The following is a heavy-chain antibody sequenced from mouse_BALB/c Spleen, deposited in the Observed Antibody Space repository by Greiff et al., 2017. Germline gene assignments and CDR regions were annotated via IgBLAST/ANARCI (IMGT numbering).Heavy chain of an antibody. CDR2: ISSGGSYT. CDR3: ARDDYDGELFAY. CDR1: GFTFSSYA. J-gene: IGHJ3*01. Sequence: DVMLVESGGGLVKPGGSLKLSCAASGFTFSSYAMSWVRQSPEKRLEWVAEISSGGSYTYYPDTVTGRFTISRDNAKNTLYLEMSSLRSEDTAMYYCARDDYDGELFAYWGQGTLVTVSA. D-gene: IGHD2-4*01. V-gene: IGHV5-9-4*01.